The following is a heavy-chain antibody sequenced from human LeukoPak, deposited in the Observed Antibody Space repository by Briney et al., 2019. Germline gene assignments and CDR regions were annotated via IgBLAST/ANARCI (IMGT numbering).Heavy chain of an antibody. J-gene: IGHJ4*02. CDR2: MNPNSGNT. Sequence: GASVKVSCKASGYTFTSYDVNWVRQATGQGLEWMGWMNPNSGNTGYAQKFQGRVTMTRNTSISTAYMELSSLRSEDTAVYYCAKGVRWLSAGKGSLQYYFDYWGQGTLVTVSS. CDR3: AKGVRWLSAGKGSLQYYFDY. D-gene: IGHD6-13*01. CDR1: GYTFTSYD. V-gene: IGHV1-8*01.